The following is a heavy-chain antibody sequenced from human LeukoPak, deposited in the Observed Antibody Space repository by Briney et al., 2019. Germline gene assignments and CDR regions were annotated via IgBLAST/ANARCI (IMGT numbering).Heavy chain of an antibody. J-gene: IGHJ1*01. CDR2: ISNFNGNT. D-gene: IGHD3-22*01. Sequence: ASVKVSCKASGYTFTSYGISWVRQAPGQGLEWMGWISNFNGNTNYAQKLQGRVTMTTDTSTSTAYMELRSLRSDDTAVYYCARSYYYDSSGYFLYSGYFQYWGQGTLVTVSS. CDR3: ARSYYYDSSGYFLYSGYFQY. CDR1: GYTFTSYG. V-gene: IGHV1-18*01.